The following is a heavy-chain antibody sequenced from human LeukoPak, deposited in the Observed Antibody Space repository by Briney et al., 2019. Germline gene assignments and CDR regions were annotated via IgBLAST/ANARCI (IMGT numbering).Heavy chain of an antibody. Sequence: GGSLRLSCAASGFTFSIYSMNWVRQAPGKGLEWVSSITSDSSQIYYADSVKGRFTISRDNDKNSLYLQVNSLRAEDTAVYYCARDWGMTVADPNFDYWGQGTLVAVSA. CDR2: ITSDSSQI. D-gene: IGHD6-19*01. J-gene: IGHJ4*02. V-gene: IGHV3-21*06. CDR1: GFTFSIYS. CDR3: ARDWGMTVADPNFDY.